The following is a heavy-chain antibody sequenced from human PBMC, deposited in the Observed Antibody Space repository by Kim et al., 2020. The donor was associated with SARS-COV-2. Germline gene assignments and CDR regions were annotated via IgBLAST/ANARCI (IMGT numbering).Heavy chain of an antibody. CDR1: GFPFSDYH. J-gene: IGHJ4*02. Sequence: GGSLRLSCAASGFPFSDYHMSWIRQAPGKGLEWVSYISRSGTTIFYADSVKGRFTISRDSANNSLHLQMNSLRADDTAVYYCARLGTQGIDYWGQGTLVTVSS. V-gene: IGHV3-11*01. CDR2: ISRSGTTI. CDR3: ARLGTQGIDY. D-gene: IGHD7-27*01.